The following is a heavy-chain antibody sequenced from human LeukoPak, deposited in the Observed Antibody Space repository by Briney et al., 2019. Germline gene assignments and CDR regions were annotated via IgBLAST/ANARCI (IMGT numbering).Heavy chain of an antibody. J-gene: IGHJ3*01. D-gene: IGHD4-17*01. Sequence: TSETLSLTCTVSGGSISSYYWSWIRQPAGKGLEWIGRIYTSGSTNYNPSLKDRVTISIDTSRNQFSLKLTSVTAADTAVYYCAKDYGNYMPADAFDVWGQGTMVTVSS. V-gene: IGHV4-4*07. CDR3: AKDYGNYMPADAFDV. CDR1: GGSISSYY. CDR2: IYTSGST.